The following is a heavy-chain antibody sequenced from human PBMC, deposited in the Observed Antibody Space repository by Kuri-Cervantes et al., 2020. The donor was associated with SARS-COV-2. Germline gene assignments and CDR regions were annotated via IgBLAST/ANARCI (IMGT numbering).Heavy chain of an antibody. V-gene: IGHV3-30-3*01. D-gene: IGHD1-26*01. CDR1: GFTFSSYA. J-gene: IGHJ3*02. Sequence: GGSLRLSCAASGFTFSSYAMHWVRQAPGKGLEWVAVISYDGSNKYYADSVKGRFTISRDNSKNTLYLQMNSLSAEDTAVYYCARGQENSGSFRSMGIGAFDIWGQGTMVTVSS. CDR2: ISYDGSNK. CDR3: ARGQENSGSFRSMGIGAFDI.